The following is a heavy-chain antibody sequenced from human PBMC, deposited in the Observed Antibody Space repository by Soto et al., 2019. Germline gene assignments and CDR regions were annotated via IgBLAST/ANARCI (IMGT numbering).Heavy chain of an antibody. D-gene: IGHD4-17*01. V-gene: IGHV4-30-4*08. J-gene: IGHJ6*02. CDR3: ARLRWPAYYYYGMDF. Sequence: SETLSLTCTVSGGSISSAGYYWSWIRQHPGKGLEWIGYIYYSGSTYYNPSLKSRVTISVDTSKNQFSLKLSSVTAADTAVYYCARLRWPAYYYYGMDFWGQGTTVTVSS. CDR1: GGSISSAGYY. CDR2: IYYSGST.